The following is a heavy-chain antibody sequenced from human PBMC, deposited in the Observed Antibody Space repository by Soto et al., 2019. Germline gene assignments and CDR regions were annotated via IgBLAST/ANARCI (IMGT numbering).Heavy chain of an antibody. V-gene: IGHV4-59*01. CDR3: ARDNDSSGYYDYFDY. CDR1: GGSISSYC. CDR2: IYYSGST. D-gene: IGHD3-22*01. J-gene: IGHJ4*02. Sequence: SETLSLTCTFSGGSISSYCWSWIRQPPGKGLEWIGYIYYSGSTNYNPSLKSRVTISVDTSKNQFSLKLSSVTAADTAVYYCARDNDSSGYYDYFDYWGQGTLFTVSS.